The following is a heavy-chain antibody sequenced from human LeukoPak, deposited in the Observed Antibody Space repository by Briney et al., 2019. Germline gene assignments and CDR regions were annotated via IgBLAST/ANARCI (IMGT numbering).Heavy chain of an antibody. V-gene: IGHV3-21*01. Sequence: GGSLRLSCAASGFTFSTYTMDWVRQAPGRGLEWVASFSSSSNYIYYADSVKGRFTISRDNAKNSLYLQMNSLRAKDTAVYYCAELGITMIGGVWGKGTTVTISS. CDR3: AELGITMIGGV. D-gene: IGHD3-10*02. CDR2: FSSSSNYI. J-gene: IGHJ6*04. CDR1: GFTFSTYT.